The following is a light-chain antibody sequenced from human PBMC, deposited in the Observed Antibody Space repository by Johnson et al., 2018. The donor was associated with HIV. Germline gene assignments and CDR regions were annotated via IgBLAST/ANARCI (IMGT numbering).Light chain of an antibody. Sequence: QSVLTQPPSVSAAPGQTVTISCSGSSSNVGSSFVSWYRQVPGTAPKLLIYDNNKRPSGIPGRFSGSKSGPSATLGITGLQTGDEADYSCGTWDSSLRTGFFGTGTKVTVL. J-gene: IGLJ1*01. CDR2: DNN. V-gene: IGLV1-51*01. CDR3: GTWDSSLRTGF. CDR1: SSNVGSSF.